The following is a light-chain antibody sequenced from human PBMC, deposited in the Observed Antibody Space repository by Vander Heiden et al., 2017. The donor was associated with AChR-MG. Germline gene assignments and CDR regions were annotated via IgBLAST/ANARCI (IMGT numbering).Light chain of an antibody. CDR3: QQYNSWPLT. Sequence: ETVMTQSPATLSLSPGERATLSCRASQSVSSNLAWYQQKPGQAPRLLIYGASTRATGIPARFSGSGSGTEFTLTIRSLQSEDFALYYCQQYNSWPLTFGGGTKVEIK. CDR1: QSVSSN. J-gene: IGKJ4*01. V-gene: IGKV3-15*01. CDR2: GAS.